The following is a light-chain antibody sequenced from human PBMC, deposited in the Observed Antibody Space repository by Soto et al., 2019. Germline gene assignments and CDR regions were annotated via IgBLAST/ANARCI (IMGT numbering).Light chain of an antibody. CDR2: EVN. CDR1: SSDVGGSDH. CDR3: SSYSTTNPLV. J-gene: IGLJ1*01. V-gene: IGLV2-14*03. Sequence: QSALAQPASVSRSPGQSVTISCTGASSDVGGSDHVSWYQQHPGKAPKLILYEVNNRPSGVSNRFSGSKSGNTASLIISGLQADDEAEYFCSSYSTTNPLVFGSGTKVTVL.